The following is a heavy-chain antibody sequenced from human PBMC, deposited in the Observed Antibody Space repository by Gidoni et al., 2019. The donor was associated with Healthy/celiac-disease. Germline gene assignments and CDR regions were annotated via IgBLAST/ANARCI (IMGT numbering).Heavy chain of an antibody. CDR2: IYYSGST. V-gene: IGHV4-30-4*01. CDR1: GGSLSSGDYY. D-gene: IGHD4-17*01. J-gene: IGHJ3*02. CDR3: ARDVYVGDDAFDT. Sequence: QVQLQESGPGLVQPSQTLSLTCTVPGGSLSSGDYYWSWIRQPPGKGLEWIGYIYYSGSTYYNPSLKSRVTISVDTSKNQFSLKLSSVTAADTAVYYCARDVYVGDDAFDTWGQGTMVTVSS.